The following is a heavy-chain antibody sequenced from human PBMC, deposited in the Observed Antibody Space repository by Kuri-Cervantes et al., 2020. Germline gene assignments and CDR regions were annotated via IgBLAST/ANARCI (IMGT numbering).Heavy chain of an antibody. D-gene: IGHD3-10*01. J-gene: IGHJ6*02. CDR3: ARDLGSGSYYNAHYYYYGMDV. V-gene: IGHV3-9*01. Sequence: GGSLRLSCAASGFTIDDYAMHWVRQAPGKGLEWVSGISWNSGSIGYADSVKGRFTISRDNAKSSLYLQMNSLRAEDTAVYYCARDLGSGSYYNAHYYYYGMDVWGQGTTVTVSS. CDR1: GFTIDDYA. CDR2: ISWNSGSI.